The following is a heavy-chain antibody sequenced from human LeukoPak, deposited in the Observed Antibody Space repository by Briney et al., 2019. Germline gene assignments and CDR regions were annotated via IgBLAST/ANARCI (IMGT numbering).Heavy chain of an antibody. CDR3: ARLGGSGSYYPVGY. J-gene: IGHJ4*02. Sequence: PSETLSLTCTVSGDSISSSSYYWGWIRQPPGKGLEWIGSIYYSGSTYCNPSLKSRVTISVATSKNQFSLKLSSVTAADTAVYYCARLGGSGSYYPVGYWGQGTLVTVSS. V-gene: IGHV4-39*01. D-gene: IGHD3-10*01. CDR1: GDSISSSSYY. CDR2: IYYSGST.